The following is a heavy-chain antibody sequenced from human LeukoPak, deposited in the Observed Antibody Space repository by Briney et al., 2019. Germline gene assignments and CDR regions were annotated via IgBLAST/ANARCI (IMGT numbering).Heavy chain of an antibody. CDR2: MNPNSGNT. CDR1: GYTFTSYD. Sequence: ASVKVSCKASGYTFTSYDINWVRQATGQGREWMGWMNPNSGNTGYAQKFQGRVTMTRNTSISTAYMELSSLRSEDTAVYYCARVYSYGSLDVFYIWGQGTMVTVSS. J-gene: IGHJ3*02. CDR3: ARVYSYGSLDVFYI. V-gene: IGHV1-8*01. D-gene: IGHD5-18*01.